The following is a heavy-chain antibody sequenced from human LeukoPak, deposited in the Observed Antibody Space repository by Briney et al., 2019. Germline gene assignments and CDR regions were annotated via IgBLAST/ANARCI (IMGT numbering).Heavy chain of an antibody. J-gene: IGHJ6*03. CDR1: GGSVSIYY. CDR2: IDYNGSS. CDR3: GRVATIAAPHYYMGV. Sequence: SETLSLTCTVSGGSVSIYYWAWIRQTPGKGLEWIGHIDYNGSSYYNPSLKSRVTMSVDTSRNQFSLRLSSVTAADTAVFYCGRVATIAAPHYYMGVWGKGTTVTVSS. D-gene: IGHD6-6*01. V-gene: IGHV4-59*02.